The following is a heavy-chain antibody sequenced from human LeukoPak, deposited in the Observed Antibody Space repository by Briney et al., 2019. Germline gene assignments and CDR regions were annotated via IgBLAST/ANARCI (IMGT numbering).Heavy chain of an antibody. CDR3: ARDNIVGATPLDY. Sequence: SETLSLTCAVYGGSFSGYYWSWIRQPPGKGLEWIGEINHSGSTNYNPSLKSRVTISVDTSKNQFSLKLSSVTAADTAVYYCARDNIVGATPLDYWGQGTLVTVSS. CDR1: GGSFSGYY. J-gene: IGHJ4*02. CDR2: INHSGST. V-gene: IGHV4-34*01. D-gene: IGHD1-26*01.